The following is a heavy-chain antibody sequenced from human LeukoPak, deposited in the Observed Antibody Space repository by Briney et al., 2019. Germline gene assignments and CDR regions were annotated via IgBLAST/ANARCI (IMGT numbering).Heavy chain of an antibody. D-gene: IGHD1-26*01. V-gene: IGHV3-53*01. CDR3: ARGGSYLSAFDI. CDR1: GFTFSSNY. CDR2: IYSGGST. J-gene: IGHJ3*02. Sequence: PGGSLRLSCAASGFTFSSNYMSWVRQAPGKGLEWVSIIYSGGSTFYADSVKGRFTISRDNSKNTLYLQMNSLRAEDTAVYYCARGGSYLSAFDIGGQGTMVTVSA.